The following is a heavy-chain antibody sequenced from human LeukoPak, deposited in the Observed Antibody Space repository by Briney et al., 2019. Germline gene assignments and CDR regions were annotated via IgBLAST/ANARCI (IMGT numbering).Heavy chain of an antibody. CDR1: GFTFSTSA. D-gene: IGHD6-13*01. V-gene: IGHV3-23*01. CDR2: ISASGGRT. CDR3: ARDGTAAGLYFDL. J-gene: IGHJ4*01. Sequence: GGSLRLSRAASGFTFSTSAMSWVRQAPGKGLEWVSAISASGGRTYYADSVKGRFTISRDVSKNTLYLQMNSLRAEDTAVYYCARDGTAAGLYFDLWGQGTLVTVSS.